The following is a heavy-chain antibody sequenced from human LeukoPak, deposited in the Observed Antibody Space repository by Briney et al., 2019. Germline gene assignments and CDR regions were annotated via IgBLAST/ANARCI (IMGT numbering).Heavy chain of an antibody. V-gene: IGHV1-69*04. D-gene: IGHD1-26*01. CDR3: ARASIVGAPTTSRSWFDP. CDR1: GGTFSSYA. CDR2: IIPILGIA. J-gene: IGHJ5*02. Sequence: SVKVSCKASGGTFSSYAISWVRQAPGQGLEWVGRIIPILGIANYAQKFQGRVTITADKSTSTAYMELSSLRSEDTAVYYCARASIVGAPTTSRSWFDPWGQGTLVTVSS.